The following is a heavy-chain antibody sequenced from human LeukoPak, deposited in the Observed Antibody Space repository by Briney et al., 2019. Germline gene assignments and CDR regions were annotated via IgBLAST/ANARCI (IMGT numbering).Heavy chain of an antibody. V-gene: IGHV3-48*04. CDR1: GFTFSSYW. J-gene: IGHJ4*02. CDR3: ARDHYDSSGYYPY. Sequence: PGGSLRLSCAASGFTFSSYWMHWVRQAPGKGLEWVSYISSSSSTIYYADSVKGRFTISRDNAKNSLYLQMNSLRAEDTAVYYCARDHYDSSGYYPYWGQGTLVTVSS. D-gene: IGHD3-22*01. CDR2: ISSSSSTI.